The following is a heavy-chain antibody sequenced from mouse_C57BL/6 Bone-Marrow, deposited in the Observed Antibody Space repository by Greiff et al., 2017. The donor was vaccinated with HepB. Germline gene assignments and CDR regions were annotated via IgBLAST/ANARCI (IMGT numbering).Heavy chain of an antibody. CDR2: IYPGSGST. V-gene: IGHV1-55*01. CDR1: GYTFTSYW. CDR3: ARGGIYYGNYGDAMDY. J-gene: IGHJ4*01. Sequence: QVQLQQPGAELVKPGASVKMSCKASGYTFTSYWITWVKQRPGQGLEWIGDIYPGSGSTNYNEKFKSKATLTVDTSSSTAYMQLSSLTSEDSAVYYCARGGIYYGNYGDAMDYCGQGTSVTVSS. D-gene: IGHD2-1*01.